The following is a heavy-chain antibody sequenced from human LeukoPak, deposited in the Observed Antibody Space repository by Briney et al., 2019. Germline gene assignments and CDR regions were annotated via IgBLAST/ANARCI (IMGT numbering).Heavy chain of an antibody. J-gene: IGHJ5*02. Sequence: ASVKVSCKASGYTFTSYDINCVRHATGQGLELIVCMNPNSCNTGYAQKFQGRVTMTRNTSISTAYMELSSLRSEDTAVYYCARAQGGYCSGGSCYSPVWFDPWGQGTLVTVSS. CDR1: GYTFTSYD. CDR2: MNPNSCNT. V-gene: IGHV1-8*01. CDR3: ARAQGGYCSGGSCYSPVWFDP. D-gene: IGHD2-15*01.